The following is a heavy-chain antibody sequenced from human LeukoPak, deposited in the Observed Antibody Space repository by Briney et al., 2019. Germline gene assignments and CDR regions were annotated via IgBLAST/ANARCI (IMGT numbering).Heavy chain of an antibody. Sequence: GGSLRLSCVASGFSFDNFALTWVRQAPGKGLEWVSLIRGSGGSTYYADSVRGRFTISRDNSKNTLYLQMNSLRAEDTAVYYCAKDMGYFTGMDVWGQGTTVTVSS. J-gene: IGHJ6*02. V-gene: IGHV3-23*01. CDR3: AKDMGYFTGMDV. CDR2: IRGSGGST. CDR1: GFSFDNFA. D-gene: IGHD2-8*01.